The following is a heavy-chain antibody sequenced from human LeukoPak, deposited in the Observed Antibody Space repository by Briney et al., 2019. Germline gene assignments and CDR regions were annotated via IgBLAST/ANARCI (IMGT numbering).Heavy chain of an antibody. CDR3: ARVTYVDDMLYQYFDY. V-gene: IGHV4-38-2*01. CDR2: IFHSGNS. CDR1: SYSISSGSY. J-gene: IGHJ4*02. Sequence: SETLSLTCAVSSYSISSGSYGGWIRPSPGKGLEWVGSIFHSGNSYYNPSLKSRLTMSVDTSKNQFSLRLTSVTAADTALYYCARVTYVDDMLYQYFDYWGQGILVTVSS. D-gene: IGHD4-17*01.